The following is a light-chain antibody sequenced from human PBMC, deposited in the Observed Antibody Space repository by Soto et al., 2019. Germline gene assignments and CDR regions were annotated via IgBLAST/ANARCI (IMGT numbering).Light chain of an antibody. V-gene: IGLV2-14*03. CDR2: DVN. CDR3: SSYTDSSTVI. Sequence: QSVLTQPASVSGSPGQLITISCTGTSSDIGTYHYVSWYQQYPGKAPKLIIFDVNSRPSGVSERFLGSKSGNTASLAVSGLQAEDEADYYCSSYTDSSTVIFGGGTKLTVL. CDR1: SSDIGTYHY. J-gene: IGLJ2*01.